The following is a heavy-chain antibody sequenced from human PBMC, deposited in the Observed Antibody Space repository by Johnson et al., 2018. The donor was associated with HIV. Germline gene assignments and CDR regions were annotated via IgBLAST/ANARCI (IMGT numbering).Heavy chain of an antibody. CDR3: ARARYTSDWYLYDAVDV. D-gene: IGHD6-13*01. J-gene: IGHJ3*01. CDR1: GFTFSTYA. V-gene: IGHV3-64*01. Sequence: VQLVESGGGLIQPGGSLRLSCADSGFTFSTYAMHWVRQAPGKGLEYVSGVSSNGGKTYYANSVKGRFTISRDNSKNTLYLQMGSLRTEDMAVYHCARARYTSDWYLYDAVDVWGQGTMVTVSS. CDR2: VSSNGGKT.